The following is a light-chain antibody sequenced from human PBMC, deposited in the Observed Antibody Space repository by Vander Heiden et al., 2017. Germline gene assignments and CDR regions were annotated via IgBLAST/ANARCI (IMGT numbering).Light chain of an antibody. J-gene: IGLJ3*02. CDR2: DVS. V-gene: IGLV2-11*01. CDR3: CPDAGSDTWV. Sequence: QSALTQPRSVSGSPGQSVTISCTGTSSDVGGYNYVSWYQQHPGKAPTLMIYDVSKRPSGVPGRFSGSKSGNTASLTISGRQAEDEADYYCCPDAGSDTWVFGGGTKRTVL. CDR1: SSDVGGYNY.